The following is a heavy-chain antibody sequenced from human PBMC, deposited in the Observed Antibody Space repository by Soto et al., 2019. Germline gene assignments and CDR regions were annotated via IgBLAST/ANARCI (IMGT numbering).Heavy chain of an antibody. CDR1: GGSISSSNW. D-gene: IGHD3-22*01. CDR3: ARNYGANYYDSSGYYSRDNWFDP. Sequence: PSETLSLTCAVSGGSISSSNWWSWVRQPPGKGLEWIGEIYHSGSTNYNPSLKSRVTISVDKSKNQFSLKLSSVTAADTAVYYCARNYGANYYDSSGYYSRDNWFDPWGQGTLVTV. CDR2: IYHSGST. J-gene: IGHJ5*02. V-gene: IGHV4-4*02.